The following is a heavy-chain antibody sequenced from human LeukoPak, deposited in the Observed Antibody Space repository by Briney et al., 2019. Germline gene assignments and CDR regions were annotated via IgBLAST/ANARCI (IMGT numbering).Heavy chain of an antibody. D-gene: IGHD3-10*01. CDR3: ARSTFGSGSYGFDY. J-gene: IGHJ4*02. Sequence: GGSLRLPCAASGFTFSSYWMSWVRQAPGKGLEWVANIKQDGSEQYYVDSVKGRFTISRDNAKNSLYLQMNSLRAEDTAVYYCARSTFGSGSYGFDYWGQGTLVTVSS. CDR2: IKQDGSEQ. CDR1: GFTFSSYW. V-gene: IGHV3-7*01.